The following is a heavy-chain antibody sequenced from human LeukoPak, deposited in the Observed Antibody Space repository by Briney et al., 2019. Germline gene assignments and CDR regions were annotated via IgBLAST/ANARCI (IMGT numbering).Heavy chain of an antibody. V-gene: IGHV3-53*01. CDR3: ARRDTSLASGGAFDI. Sequence: GGSLRLSCAASGFTVSSNYMSWVRQAPGKGLEWVSVIYSGGSTYYADSVKGRFTISRDNSKNTLYLQMNSLRAEDTAVYYCARRDTSLASGGAFDIWGQGTMVTVSS. D-gene: IGHD5-18*01. CDR2: IYSGGST. CDR1: GFTVSSNY. J-gene: IGHJ3*02.